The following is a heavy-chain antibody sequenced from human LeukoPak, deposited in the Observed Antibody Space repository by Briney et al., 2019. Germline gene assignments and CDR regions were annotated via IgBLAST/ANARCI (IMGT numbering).Heavy chain of an antibody. CDR1: GFTVSSNY. D-gene: IGHD3-9*01. J-gene: IGHJ6*02. CDR3: AREARYYDILTGYHNYSGVDV. V-gene: IGHV3-66*01. Sequence: GWSLRLSCAGSGFTVSSNYMTWVRQAPGKGLECVSAIYGGGTTYYADSVKGRFTISRDSSSNTLHLQMNSLRAEDTAVYYCAREARYYDILTGYHNYSGVDVWGQGTTVTVSS. CDR2: IYGGGTT.